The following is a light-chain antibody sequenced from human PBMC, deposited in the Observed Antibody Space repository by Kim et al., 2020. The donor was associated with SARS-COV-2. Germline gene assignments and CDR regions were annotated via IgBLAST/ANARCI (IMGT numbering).Light chain of an antibody. Sequence: TDRLTFGGNNIESKRIHWYQQQHGPAPLPVIYYDSARPSGTPQRFSCSNSGYTAPLSISRVEARDDADYYCQVWASSSDPPVFGGGPQLTVL. V-gene: IGLV3-21*04. J-gene: IGLJ2*01. CDR3: QVWASSSDPPV. CDR2: YDS. CDR1: NIESKR.